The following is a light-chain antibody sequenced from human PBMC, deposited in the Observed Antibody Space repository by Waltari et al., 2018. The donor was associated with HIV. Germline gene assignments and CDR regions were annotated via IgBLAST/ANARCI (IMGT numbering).Light chain of an antibody. CDR3: CSYAGSYTYV. J-gene: IGLJ1*01. Sequence: QSALTQPRSVSGSPGQSVTISCTGTSSEVGGYNYVSWYQQHPGQAPPLMIYDVTQRPSGVPDRFSGSKSGNTASLTISGLQAEDEADYYCCSYAGSYTYVFGTGTKVTVL. CDR1: SSEVGGYNY. V-gene: IGLV2-11*01. CDR2: DVT.